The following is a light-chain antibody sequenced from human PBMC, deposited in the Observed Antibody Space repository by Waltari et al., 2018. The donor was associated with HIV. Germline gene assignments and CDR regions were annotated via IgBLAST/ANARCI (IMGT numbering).Light chain of an antibody. Sequence: QSVLTQPPSASGTPGQRVTISCSGGSSNIGSHFVYWYQQVAGTTPKLLVFRNNKRPSGVPDRLSGSKSGTSASLSISGLRPEDEADYYCATWDDRSSGSWVFGGGTKVTVL. CDR3: ATWDDRSSGSWV. CDR2: RNN. CDR1: SSNIGSHF. V-gene: IGLV1-47*01. J-gene: IGLJ3*02.